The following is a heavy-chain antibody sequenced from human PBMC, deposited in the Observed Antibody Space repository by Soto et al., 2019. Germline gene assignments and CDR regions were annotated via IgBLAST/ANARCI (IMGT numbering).Heavy chain of an antibody. CDR2: IYHSGST. V-gene: IGHV4-30-2*01. CDR1: GGSISSGGYS. D-gene: IGHD2-21*01. Sequence: SETLSLTCAVSGGSISSGGYSWSWIRQPPGKGLEWIGYIYHSGSTYYNTSLKSRVTISVDRSKNQFSLKLSSVTAADSAVNYCSGVRGPYCGGECYPPTPNWFDPWGQGTLVTVSS. J-gene: IGHJ5*02. CDR3: SGVRGPYCGGECYPPTPNWFDP.